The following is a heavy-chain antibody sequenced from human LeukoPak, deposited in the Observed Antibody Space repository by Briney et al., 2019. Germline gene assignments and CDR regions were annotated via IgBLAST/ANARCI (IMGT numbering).Heavy chain of an antibody. D-gene: IGHD1-1*01. CDR2: ISTRSSDK. Sequence: PGGSLRLYCVASRFTFNNYEMNWVRQAPGKGLEWISYISTRSSDKYYADSVKGRFTVSRDNAKDSLYLQINNLRAEDTAVYFCARQGYHSLRYHYFFYMDVWGKGTTVTVSS. J-gene: IGHJ6*03. CDR3: ARQGYHSLRYHYFFYMDV. CDR1: RFTFNNYE. V-gene: IGHV3-48*03.